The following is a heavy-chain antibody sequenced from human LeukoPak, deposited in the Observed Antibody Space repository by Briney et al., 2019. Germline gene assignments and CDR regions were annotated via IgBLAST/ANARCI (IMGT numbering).Heavy chain of an antibody. CDR3: ARGILASTVTTGTDYYYGMDV. CDR2: INPNSGDT. V-gene: IGHV1-2*02. J-gene: IGHJ6*02. D-gene: IGHD4-17*01. CDR1: GYTFTGYY. Sequence: GASVKLSCKASGYTFTGYYMHWVRQAHGQGLEWMGWINPNSGDTNYAQKFQGRVTMTRDTSISTAYMELSRLRSDDTAVYYCARGILASTVTTGTDYYYGMDVWGQGTTVTVSS.